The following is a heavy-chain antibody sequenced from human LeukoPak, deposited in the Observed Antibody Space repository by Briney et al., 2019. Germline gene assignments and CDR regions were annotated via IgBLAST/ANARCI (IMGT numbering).Heavy chain of an antibody. Sequence: PGGSLSLFCAASGFTFSTYAMSWVRQAPGEGLEWVSTISGSGANTYYADSVRGRFTISRDNSKNTLYLQMNTLRAEDTAVYYCATTKQARRYFDYWGQGTLVTVSS. CDR3: ATTKQARRYFDY. J-gene: IGHJ4*02. CDR2: ISGSGANT. V-gene: IGHV3-23*01. CDR1: GFTFSTYA. D-gene: IGHD1-1*01.